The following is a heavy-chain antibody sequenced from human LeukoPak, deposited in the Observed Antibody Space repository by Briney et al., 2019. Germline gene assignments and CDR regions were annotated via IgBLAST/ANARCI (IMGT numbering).Heavy chain of an antibody. V-gene: IGHV3-21*01. D-gene: IGHD3-10*01. Sequence: GGSLRLSCAASGFTFRTYSMNWVCQAPGKGLEWVASISKSSTYIYYADSVKGRFTISRDDSNNSLYLQMNSLGVDDTAVYYCATGSGVHYWGQGTLLIVSS. CDR1: GFTFRTYS. CDR2: ISKSSTYI. J-gene: IGHJ4*02. CDR3: ATGSGVHY.